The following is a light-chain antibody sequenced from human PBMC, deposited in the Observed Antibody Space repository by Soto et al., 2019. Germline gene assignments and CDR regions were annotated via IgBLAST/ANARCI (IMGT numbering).Light chain of an antibody. J-gene: IGKJ5*01. V-gene: IGKV2D-29*01. Sequence: DIVMTQTPPSLSVTPGQPPSIPCKPSKSLLLSEEKPYWNWYLQKPGQPPQLLIYEVSNRFSGVPDRFSGSGSGTDFTLKISRVEAEDVGVYYCMQSIQLPVTFGQGTRLEIK. CDR1: KSLLLSEEKPY. CDR3: MQSIQLPVT. CDR2: EVS.